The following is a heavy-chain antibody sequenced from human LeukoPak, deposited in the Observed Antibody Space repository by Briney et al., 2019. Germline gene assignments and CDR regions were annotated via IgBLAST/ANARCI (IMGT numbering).Heavy chain of an antibody. CDR2: IYYSGGT. CDR1: GGSISSSSYY. V-gene: IGHV4-39*01. J-gene: IGHJ4*02. D-gene: IGHD6-13*01. Sequence: SSETLSLTCTVSGGSISSSSYYWGWIRQPPGKGLEWIGSIYYSGGTYYNPSLKSRVTISVDTSKNQFSLKLSSVTAADTAVYYCVAGSSWFHWGQGTLVTVSS. CDR3: VAGSSWFH.